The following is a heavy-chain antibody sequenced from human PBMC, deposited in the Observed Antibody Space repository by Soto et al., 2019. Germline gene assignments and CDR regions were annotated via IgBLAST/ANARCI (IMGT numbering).Heavy chain of an antibody. CDR2: IYYSGST. CDR1: GGSISSYY. V-gene: IGHV4-59*01. J-gene: IGHJ4*02. CDR3: ARYSRDGYTLNFDY. Sequence: LSLTCTVSGGSISSYYWSWIRQPPGKGLEWIGYIYYSGSTNYNPSLKSRVTISVDTSKNQFSLKLSSVTAADTAVYYCARYSRDGYTLNFDYWGQGTLVTVSS. D-gene: IGHD1-26*01.